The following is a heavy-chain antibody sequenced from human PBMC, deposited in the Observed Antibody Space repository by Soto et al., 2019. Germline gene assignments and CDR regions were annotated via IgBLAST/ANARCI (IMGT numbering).Heavy chain of an antibody. CDR1: GGSISSGGYY. D-gene: IGHD7-27*01. CDR2: IYYSGST. Sequence: SETLSLTCTVSGGSISSGGYYWSWIRQHPGKGLEWFGYIYYSGSTYYNPSLKSRVTISVDTSKNQFSLKLSSVTAADTAVYYCARVGLDWGAFDIWGQGTMVTVSS. CDR3: ARVGLDWGAFDI. J-gene: IGHJ3*02. V-gene: IGHV4-31*03.